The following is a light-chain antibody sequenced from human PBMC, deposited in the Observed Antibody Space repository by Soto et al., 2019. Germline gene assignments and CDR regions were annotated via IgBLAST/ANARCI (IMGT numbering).Light chain of an antibody. CDR1: SSDVGGYKY. V-gene: IGLV2-14*01. CDR2: EVS. J-gene: IGLJ1*01. Sequence: QSALTQPASVSGSPGQSITISCTGTSSDVGGYKYVSWYQQHSGKAPKLMIYEVSNRPSGVANRFSGSKSGNTASLTISGLQAEDEADYYCSSYKSSSTQVFGTGTKVTVL. CDR3: SSYKSSSTQV.